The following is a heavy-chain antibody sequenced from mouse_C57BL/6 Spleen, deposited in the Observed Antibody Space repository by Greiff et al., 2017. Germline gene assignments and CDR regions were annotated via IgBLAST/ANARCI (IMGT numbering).Heavy chain of an antibody. CDR1: GYAFSSSW. Sequence: QVQLKESGPELVKPGASVKISCKASGYAFSSSWMNWVKQRPGKGLEWIGRIYPGDGDTNYNGKFKGKATLTAYKSSRTAYMQLSSLTSEDSAVYFCARKSQLTGDFDYWGQGTTLTVSS. CDR3: ARKSQLTGDFDY. CDR2: IYPGDGDT. J-gene: IGHJ2*01. D-gene: IGHD4-1*01. V-gene: IGHV1-82*01.